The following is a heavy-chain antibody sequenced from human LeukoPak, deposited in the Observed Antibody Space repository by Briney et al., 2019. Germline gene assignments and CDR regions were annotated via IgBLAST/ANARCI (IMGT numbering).Heavy chain of an antibody. D-gene: IGHD3-22*01. CDR3: ARVGGNDSTGHYSVDY. V-gene: IGHV4-38-2*01. J-gene: IGHJ4*02. Sequence: PSETLSLTCAVSGYSLTTVYWWGWIRQTPGRGLEWIGSLHHSGITSYNPSLKSRVTMSVDTSKNQFSLRLTSVTAADTAVYYCARVGGNDSTGHYSVDYWGQGTLVTVSS. CDR1: GYSLTTVYW. CDR2: LHHSGIT.